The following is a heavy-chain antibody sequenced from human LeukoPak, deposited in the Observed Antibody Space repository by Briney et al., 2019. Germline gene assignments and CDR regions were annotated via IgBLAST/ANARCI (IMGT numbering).Heavy chain of an antibody. CDR1: GFTFGSYA. CDR2: IVGDGYKV. CDR3: AKDIVFLFGDP. D-gene: IGHD2-15*01. J-gene: IGHJ5*02. V-gene: IGHV3-23*01. Sequence: SGGSLRLSCAASGFTFGSYAMNWVRQVPGKGLEWVATIVGDGYKVYYADSVKGRFAISRDNSQNMLYLQMNSLRAEDTSIYYCAKDIVFLFGDPRGQGALVTVSS.